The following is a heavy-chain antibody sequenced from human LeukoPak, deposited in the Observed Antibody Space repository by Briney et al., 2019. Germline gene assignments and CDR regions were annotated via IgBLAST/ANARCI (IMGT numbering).Heavy chain of an antibody. J-gene: IGHJ3*02. CDR2: IHYDGTKK. D-gene: IGHD6-6*01. V-gene: IGHV3-30*02. CDR1: GFMFNNYT. Sequence: GGSLRLSCASSGFMFNNYTLHWVRQAPGKGLEWVTFIHYDGTKKFYDNSVTGRFTISRDNSKSTLYLHMNSLKAEDTAVYYCAKVSQQLGPDDAFNIWGQGTMVTVSS. CDR3: AKVSQQLGPDDAFNI.